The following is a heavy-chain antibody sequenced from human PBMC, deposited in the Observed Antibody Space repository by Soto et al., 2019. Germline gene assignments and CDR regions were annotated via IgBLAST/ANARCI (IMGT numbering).Heavy chain of an antibody. CDR2: INGDGSST. D-gene: IGHD6-19*01. V-gene: IGHV3-74*01. CDR3: AIAVAGRTAIAY. CDR1: GFTISSYW. Sequence: PGGSLRLSCVVSGFTISSYWMHWVRQAPGKGLVWVSRINGDGSSTNYADSVKGRFTISRDNAKNALYLQMNTLRAEDTAVYYCAIAVAGRTAIAYWGQGNQVTVSS. J-gene: IGHJ4*02.